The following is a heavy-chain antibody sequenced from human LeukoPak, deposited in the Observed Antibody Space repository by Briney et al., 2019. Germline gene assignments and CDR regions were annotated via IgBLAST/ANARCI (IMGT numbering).Heavy chain of an antibody. CDR3: AKDVEGISPQSYYYYGMDV. CDR1: GFTFSSYG. J-gene: IGHJ6*02. CDR2: ISYDGSHK. D-gene: IGHD1-1*01. V-gene: IGHV3-30*18. Sequence: GGSLRLSCAASGFTFSSYGMHWVRQAPGKGLEWEAVISYDGSHKYYADSVKGRFTISRDNSKNTLYLQMNSLRAEDTAVYYCAKDVEGISPQSYYYYGMDVWGQGTTVTVSS.